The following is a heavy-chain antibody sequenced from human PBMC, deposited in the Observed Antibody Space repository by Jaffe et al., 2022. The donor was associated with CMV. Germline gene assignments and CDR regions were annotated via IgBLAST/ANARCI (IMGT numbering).Heavy chain of an antibody. J-gene: IGHJ4*02. V-gene: IGHV3-15*01. CDR3: TYDSSGYYYGYFDY. D-gene: IGHD3-22*01. CDR2: IKSKTDGGTT. Sequence: EVQLVESGGGLVKPGGSLRLSCAASGFTFSNAWMSWVRQAPGKGLEWVGRIKSKTDGGTTDYAAPVKGRFTISRDDSKNTLYLQMNSLKTEDTAVYYCTYDSSGYYYGYFDYWGQGTLVTVSS. CDR1: GFTFSNAW.